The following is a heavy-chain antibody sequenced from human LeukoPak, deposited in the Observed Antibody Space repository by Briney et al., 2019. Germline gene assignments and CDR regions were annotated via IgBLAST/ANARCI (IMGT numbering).Heavy chain of an antibody. V-gene: IGHV4-39*02. CDR2: IYDSGST. CDR3: ARDRYDSYPMDV. J-gene: IGHJ6*02. CDR1: GGSISSGGYY. Sequence: SETLSLTCTVSGGSISSGGYYWSWIRQPPGKGLEWIGSIYDSGSTYYNPSLKSRVTISVDTSKNQFSLKLNSVTAADTAVYYCARDRYDSYPMDVWGQGTTVTVSS. D-gene: IGHD3-3*01.